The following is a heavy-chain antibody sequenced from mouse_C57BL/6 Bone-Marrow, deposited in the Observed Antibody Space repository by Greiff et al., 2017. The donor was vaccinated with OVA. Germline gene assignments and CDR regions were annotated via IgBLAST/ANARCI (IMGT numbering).Heavy chain of an antibody. CDR2: IYPGSGRT. Sequence: QVQLKQPGAELVKPGASVKMSCKASGYTFTSYWITWVKQRPGQGLEWIGDIYPGSGRTNYNEKFKSKATLTVDTSSSTAYMQLNSLTSEDSAVYYCARSGITTVEGDFAMDYWGQGTSVTVSS. CDR3: ARSGITTVEGDFAMDY. CDR1: GYTFTSYW. J-gene: IGHJ4*01. V-gene: IGHV1-55*01. D-gene: IGHD1-1*01.